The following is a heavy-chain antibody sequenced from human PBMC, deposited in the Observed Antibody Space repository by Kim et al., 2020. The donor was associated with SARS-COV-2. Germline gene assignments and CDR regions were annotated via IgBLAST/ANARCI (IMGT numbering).Heavy chain of an antibody. J-gene: IGHJ4*02. Sequence: GESLKISCKGSGYSFTSYWIGWVRQMPGKGLEWMGIIYPGDSDTRYSPSFQGQVTISADKSISTAYPQWSSLKASDTAMYYCARLPSPVTGTIDYWGQGTLVTVSS. D-gene: IGHD1-1*01. V-gene: IGHV5-51*01. CDR2: IYPGDSDT. CDR1: GYSFTSYW. CDR3: ARLPSPVTGTIDY.